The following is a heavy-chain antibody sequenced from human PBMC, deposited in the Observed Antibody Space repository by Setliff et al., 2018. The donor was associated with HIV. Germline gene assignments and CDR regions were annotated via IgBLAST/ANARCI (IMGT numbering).Heavy chain of an antibody. CDR3: AKGTREYDGSGSYARFDI. V-gene: IGHV1-46*01. J-gene: IGHJ4*02. CDR2: INPNDGGT. Sequence: ASVKVSCKASGYTFTGYYMHWVRQAPGQGLEWMGIINPNDGGTNYAQKFQGRVTMTRDTSRSTVYMELSSLRSEDTAVFYCAKGTREYDGSGSYARFDIWGQGTLVTVSS. D-gene: IGHD3-10*01. CDR1: GYTFTGYY.